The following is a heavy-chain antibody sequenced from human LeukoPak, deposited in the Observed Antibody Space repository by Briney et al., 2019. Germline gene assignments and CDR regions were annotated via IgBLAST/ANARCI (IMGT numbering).Heavy chain of an antibody. D-gene: IGHD3-3*01. CDR1: GYTFTGYY. Sequence: ASVKVSCKASGYTFTGYYMHWVQQAPGQGLEWMGWINPNSGGTNYAQKFQGRVTMTRDTSISTAYMELSRLRSDDTAVYYCARVIGDYDFWSGYYWFDPWGQGTLVTVSS. CDR3: ARVIGDYDFWSGYYWFDP. CDR2: INPNSGGT. V-gene: IGHV1-2*02. J-gene: IGHJ5*02.